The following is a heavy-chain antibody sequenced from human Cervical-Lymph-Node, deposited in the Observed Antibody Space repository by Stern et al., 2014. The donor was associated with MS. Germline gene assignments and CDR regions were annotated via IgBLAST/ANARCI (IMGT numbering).Heavy chain of an antibody. Sequence: QVQLVQSGGGVVQPGRSLRLSCAASGFNFKNYGMHWVRQAPGRGLEWLAVISHDGTDESYADSLRGRFAISRDNSKKTLNLEMTSLRTEDTAVYFCAKGSSRGVDYWPSSWGQGTLVTVSS. CDR2: ISHDGTDE. CDR3: AKGSSRGVDYWPSS. CDR1: GFNFKNYG. D-gene: IGHD2-8*02. V-gene: IGHV3-30*18. J-gene: IGHJ5*02.